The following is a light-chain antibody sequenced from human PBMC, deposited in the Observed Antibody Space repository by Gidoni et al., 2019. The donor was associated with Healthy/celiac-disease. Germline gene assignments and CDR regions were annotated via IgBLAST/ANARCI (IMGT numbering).Light chain of an antibody. CDR2: DSS. CDR1: QDISNY. V-gene: IGKV1-33*01. CDR3: QQYENLPPA. J-gene: IGKJ2*01. Sequence: DIQMTQSPSSLSASVGDRVTITCQASQDISNYLNWYQQKPGKAPKLLIYDSSNLETGVPSMFSGSGSGTDFTFTISSLQPEDIATYYCQQYENLPPAFGQXTKLEIK.